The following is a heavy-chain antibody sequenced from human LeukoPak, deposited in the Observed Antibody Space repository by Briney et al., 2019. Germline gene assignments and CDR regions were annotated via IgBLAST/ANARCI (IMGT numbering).Heavy chain of an antibody. D-gene: IGHD6-25*01. CDR2: IKPNTGGT. J-gene: IGHJ5*02. V-gene: IGHV1-2*02. CDR3: ARQAATGAWLDP. Sequence: ATVKVSCRASGYTFTDHYMHWVRQAPGQGFEWMGWIKPNTGGTHYAQKFQGRVTMTTDTSISTAYMELSSLTSDDTAVYYCARQAATGAWLDPWGQGTPVTVSS. CDR1: GYTFTDHY.